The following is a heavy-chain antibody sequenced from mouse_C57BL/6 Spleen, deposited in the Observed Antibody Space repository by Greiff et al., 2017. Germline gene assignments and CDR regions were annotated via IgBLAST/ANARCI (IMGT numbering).Heavy chain of an antibody. J-gene: IGHJ2*01. CDR2: ISYDGSN. V-gene: IGHV3-6*01. Sequence: EVKLEESGPGLVKPSQSLSLTCSVTGYSITSGYYWNWIRQFPGNKLEWMGYISYDGSNNYNPSLKNRISITRDTSKNQFFLKLNSVTTEDTATYYCARYYGSYYFDYWGQGTTLTVSS. D-gene: IGHD1-1*01. CDR1: GYSITSGYY. CDR3: ARYYGSYYFDY.